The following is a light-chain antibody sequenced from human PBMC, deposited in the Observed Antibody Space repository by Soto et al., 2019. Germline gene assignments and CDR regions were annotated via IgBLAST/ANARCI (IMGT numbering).Light chain of an antibody. V-gene: IGLV2-11*01. CDR2: DVS. CDR3: CSYAGTYTGV. J-gene: IGLJ1*01. CDR1: SSDVGRYSY. Sequence: QSALTRPRSVSGSPGQSVSISCTGTSSDVGRYSYVSWYQQHPGKAPKLMIYDVSERPSGAPDRFSGSKSGNTASLTISGLQAEDEADYYCCSYAGTYTGVFGTGTKVTVL.